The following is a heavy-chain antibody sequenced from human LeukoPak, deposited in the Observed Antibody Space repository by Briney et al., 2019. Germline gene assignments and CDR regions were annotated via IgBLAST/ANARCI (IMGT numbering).Heavy chain of an antibody. D-gene: IGHD3-10*01. J-gene: IGHJ4*02. CDR1: GFTFSSYD. CDR3: TKEDRYVRSGSRVIFDY. V-gene: IGHV3-23*01. CDR2: IRPSGDNT. Sequence: GGALRLSCAASGFTFSSYDMTWVRQAPGRGLEWVSSIRPSGDNTYYGDSVKGRFTISRDNSKNTVYLQMNSLRAEDTAVYYCTKEDRYVRSGSRVIFDYWGQGTLVTVSS.